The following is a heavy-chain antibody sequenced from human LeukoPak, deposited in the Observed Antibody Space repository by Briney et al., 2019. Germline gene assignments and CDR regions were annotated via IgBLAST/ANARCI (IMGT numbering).Heavy chain of an antibody. J-gene: IGHJ6*03. Sequence: GGSLRLSCAASGFTFSSYSMNWVRQAPGKGLEWVSSISSSSSYIYYADSMKGRFTVSRDNARNSVYLQMNSLRAEDTAVYYCARDSITIFGVVIPNYMDVWGKGTTVTVSS. CDR3: ARDSITIFGVVIPNYMDV. D-gene: IGHD3-3*01. CDR2: ISSSSSYI. V-gene: IGHV3-21*01. CDR1: GFTFSSYS.